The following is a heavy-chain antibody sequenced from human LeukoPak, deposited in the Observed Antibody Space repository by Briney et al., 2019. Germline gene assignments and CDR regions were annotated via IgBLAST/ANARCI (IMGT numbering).Heavy chain of an antibody. V-gene: IGHV3-74*01. J-gene: IGHJ4*02. Sequence: GGSLRLSCAASGFTFSSYWMHWVRQAPGKGLVWVSRINSDGSSTSYADSVKGRFTISRGNAKNTLYLQMNSLRAEDTAVYYCARSYDFWSGYYSGFDYWGQGTLVTVSS. CDR3: ARSYDFWSGYYSGFDY. D-gene: IGHD3-3*01. CDR2: INSDGSST. CDR1: GFTFSSYW.